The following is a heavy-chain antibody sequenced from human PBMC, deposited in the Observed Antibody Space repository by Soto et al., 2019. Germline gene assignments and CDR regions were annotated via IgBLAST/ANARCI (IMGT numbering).Heavy chain of an antibody. J-gene: IGHJ6*02. CDR3: ASDSISMVRGVANYGMDV. Sequence: GASVKVSCKASGYTFTSYAMHWVRQAPGQRLEWMGWINAGNGNTKYSQKFQGRVTITRDTSASTAYMELSSLRSEDTAVYYCASDSISMVRGVANYGMDVWGQGTTVTVSS. CDR1: GYTFTSYA. CDR2: INAGNGNT. D-gene: IGHD3-10*01. V-gene: IGHV1-3*01.